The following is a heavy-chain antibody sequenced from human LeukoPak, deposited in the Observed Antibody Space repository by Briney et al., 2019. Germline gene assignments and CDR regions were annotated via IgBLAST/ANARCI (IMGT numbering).Heavy chain of an antibody. V-gene: IGHV3-30*02. Sequence: GGSLRLSCAASGFTVSSNYMSWVRQAPGKGLEWVAFLRYDGSNKYYADSVKGRFTISRDNSKNTLYLQMNSLRAEDTAVYYCAKVRVSTSDIYYFDYWGQGTLVTVSS. CDR2: LRYDGSNK. CDR1: GFTVSSNY. CDR3: AKVRVSTSDIYYFDY. J-gene: IGHJ4*02. D-gene: IGHD2-2*01.